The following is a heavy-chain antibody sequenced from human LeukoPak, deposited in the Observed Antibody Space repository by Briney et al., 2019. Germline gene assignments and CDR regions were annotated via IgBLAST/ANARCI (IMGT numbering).Heavy chain of an antibody. CDR3: ARKDGDD. CDR2: IQYSGST. V-gene: IGHV4-59*12. Sequence: SETLSLTCTVSGGSISSYYWSWIRQPPGKGLEWIGFIQYSGSTNYNPSLKSRVTMSLDTSRNQLSLKLSTVTAADTAVYYCARKDGDDWGQGTLVTVSS. J-gene: IGHJ4*02. CDR1: GGSISSYY.